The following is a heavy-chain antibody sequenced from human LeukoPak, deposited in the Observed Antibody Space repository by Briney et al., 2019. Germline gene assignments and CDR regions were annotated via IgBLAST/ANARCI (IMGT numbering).Heavy chain of an antibody. J-gene: IGHJ4*02. D-gene: IGHD1-26*01. V-gene: IGHV4-39*01. CDR2: IYYSGST. CDR1: GDSISSSSYY. CDR3: ARVGFIWPHYYFDY. Sequence: PSETLSLTCTVSGDSISSSSYYWTWIRQPPGKGLEWIGSIYYSGSTYCNPSLKSRVTISVDTSKNQFSLKLSSVTAADTAVYYCARVGFIWPHYYFDYWGQGTLVTVSS.